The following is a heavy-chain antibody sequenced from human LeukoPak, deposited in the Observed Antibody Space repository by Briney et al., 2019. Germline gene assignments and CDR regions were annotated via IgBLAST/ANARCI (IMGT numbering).Heavy chain of an antibody. J-gene: IGHJ6*03. Sequence: PGGSLRLSCAASGFTFSRYWMHWVRQAPGKGLVWVSRINSDGSSTSYADSVEGRFTISRDNAKNTLYLQMNSLRAEDTAVYYCARGGQSHYYDSSGYLYYMDVWGKGTTVTISS. CDR2: INSDGSST. CDR3: ARGGQSHYYDSSGYLYYMDV. V-gene: IGHV3-74*01. D-gene: IGHD3-22*01. CDR1: GFTFSRYW.